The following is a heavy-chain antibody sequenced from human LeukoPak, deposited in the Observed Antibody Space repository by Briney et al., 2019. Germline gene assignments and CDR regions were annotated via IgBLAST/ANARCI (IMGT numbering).Heavy chain of an antibody. CDR1: GYTYTSYD. Sequence: ASVKVSCKASGYTYTSYDINWVRQATGQGLEWMGWMNPNSGNTGYAQKFQGRVTMTRNTSITTAYMELSSLRSEDTAVYYCVRCYYYYGMDVWGQGTTVTVSS. CDR2: MNPNSGNT. CDR3: VRCYYYYGMDV. J-gene: IGHJ6*02. V-gene: IGHV1-8*01.